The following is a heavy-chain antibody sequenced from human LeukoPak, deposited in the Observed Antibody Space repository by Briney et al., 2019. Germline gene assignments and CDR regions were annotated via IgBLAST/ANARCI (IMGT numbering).Heavy chain of an antibody. CDR2: ISYDGSNK. Sequence: GGSLRLSCAASGFTFSSYAMHWVRQAPGKGLEWVAVISYDGSNKYYADSVKGRFTISRDNSKNTLYLQMNSLRAEDTAVYYCARGRYSSSLAVADYWGQGTLVTVSS. CDR1: GFTFSSYA. D-gene: IGHD6-13*01. J-gene: IGHJ4*02. V-gene: IGHV3-30*14. CDR3: ARGRYSSSLAVADY.